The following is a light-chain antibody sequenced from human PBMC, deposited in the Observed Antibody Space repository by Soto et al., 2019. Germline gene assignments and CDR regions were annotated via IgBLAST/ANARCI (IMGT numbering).Light chain of an antibody. CDR2: DAS. Sequence: AIQLTQSPSSLSASVGDRVTITCRASQGISSALAWYQQKPGKAPKLLIYDASSLESGVPSRFSGSGSGTDFTIIISSLQCVDLSTYYCQQFNGYPRTFGQGTKLEIK. CDR1: QGISSA. CDR3: QQFNGYPRT. J-gene: IGKJ2*01. V-gene: IGKV1-13*02.